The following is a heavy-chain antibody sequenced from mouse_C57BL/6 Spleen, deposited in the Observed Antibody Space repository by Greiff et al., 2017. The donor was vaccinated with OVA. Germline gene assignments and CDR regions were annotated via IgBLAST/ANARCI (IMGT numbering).Heavy chain of an antibody. CDR1: GYTFTSYW. CDR3: ARSGTTVVAPYYAMDY. V-gene: IGHV1-64*01. J-gene: IGHJ4*01. CDR2: IHPNSGST. D-gene: IGHD1-1*01. Sequence: QVQLQQPGAELVKPGASVKLSCKASGYTFTSYWMHWVKQRPGQGLEWIGMIHPNSGSTNYNEKFKSKATLTVDKSSSTAYMQLSSLTSEDSAVYYCARSGTTVVAPYYAMDYWGQGTSVTVSS.